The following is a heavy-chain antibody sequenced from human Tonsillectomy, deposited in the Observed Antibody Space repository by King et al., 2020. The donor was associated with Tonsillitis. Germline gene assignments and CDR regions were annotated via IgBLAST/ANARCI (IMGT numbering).Heavy chain of an antibody. J-gene: IGHJ3*02. D-gene: IGHD3-22*01. Sequence: VQLVESVGGLVKPGGSLRLSCATSVFTFSNYDMNWVRQAPGMGLEWLSSIRGNSKYTVYADAVKGRFTISLDKAKHSLYLQMSSLRAEDTAVYYCAKDKGADYYESSRGSFDIWGQGTMVIVSS. CDR3: AKDKGADYYESSRGSFDI. V-gene: IGHV3-21*01. CDR2: IRGNSKYT. CDR1: VFTFSNYD.